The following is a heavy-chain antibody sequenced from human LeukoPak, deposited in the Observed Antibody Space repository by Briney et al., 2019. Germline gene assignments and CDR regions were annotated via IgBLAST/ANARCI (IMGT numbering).Heavy chain of an antibody. CDR1: GGSISSYY. CDR3: ATEAAFDY. CDR2: IYIGGST. D-gene: IGHD6-25*01. J-gene: IGHJ4*02. Sequence: PSETLSLTCTVSGGSISSYYMSWVRQAPGKGLEWVSVIYIGGSTYYADSVKGRFTISRDNSKNTLYLQMNSLRVDDTAVYYCATEAAFDYWGQGTLVTVSS. V-gene: IGHV3-53*05.